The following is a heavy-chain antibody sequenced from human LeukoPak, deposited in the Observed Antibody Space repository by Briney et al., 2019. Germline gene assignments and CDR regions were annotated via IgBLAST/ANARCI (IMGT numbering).Heavy chain of an antibody. D-gene: IGHD2-2*01. CDR1: GYTFTSYG. V-gene: IGHV1-18*01. CDR2: ISAYNGNT. CDR3: ARGECNIVVVPAATSYYYYYYGMDV. J-gene: IGHJ6*02. Sequence: ASVKVSCKASGYTFTSYGISWVRQAPGQGLEWMGWISAYNGNTNYAQKLQGRVTMTTDTSTSTAYMELRSLRSDDTAVYYCARGECNIVVVPAATSYYYYYYGMDVWGQGTTVTVSS.